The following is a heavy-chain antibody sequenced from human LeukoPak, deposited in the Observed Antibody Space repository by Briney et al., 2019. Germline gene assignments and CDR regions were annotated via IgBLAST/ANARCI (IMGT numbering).Heavy chain of an antibody. CDR3: ARDRYNQKLVRGGYYFDY. CDR1: GFTFSSYS. D-gene: IGHD1-14*01. CDR2: ISSSSSTI. V-gene: IGHV3-48*01. J-gene: IGHJ4*02. Sequence: GGSLRLSCAASGFTFSSYSMNWVRQAPGKGLEWVSYISSSSSTIYYADSVKGRFTISRDNAKNSLYLQMNSLRAEDTAVYYCARDRYNQKLVRGGYYFDYWGQGTLVTVSS.